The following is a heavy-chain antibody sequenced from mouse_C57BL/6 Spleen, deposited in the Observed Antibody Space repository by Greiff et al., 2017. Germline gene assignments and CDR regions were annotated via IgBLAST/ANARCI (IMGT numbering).Heavy chain of an antibody. CDR3: ARQGGIQNYFDY. CDR1: GYTFTSYG. CDR2: IYPRSGNT. J-gene: IGHJ2*01. V-gene: IGHV1-81*01. Sequence: QVQLQQSGAELARPGASVKLSCKASGYTFTSYGISWVKQRTGQGLEWIGEIYPRSGNTYYNEKFKGKATLTADKSSSTAYMELRSLTSEDSAVYVCARQGGIQNYFDYWGQGTTLTVSS.